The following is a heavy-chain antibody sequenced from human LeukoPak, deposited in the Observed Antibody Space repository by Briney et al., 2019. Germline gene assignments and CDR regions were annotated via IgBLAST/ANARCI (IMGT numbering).Heavy chain of an antibody. CDR3: ARDWVTTTGLKYYYYMDV. J-gene: IGHJ6*03. Sequence: GGPLRLSCAASGFTFSSYEMNWVRQAPGKGLEWVSSISSSSGYIYYADSVKGRFTISRDNAKNSLYLQMNSLRAEDTAVYYCARDWVTTTGLKYYYYMDVWGKGTTVTVSS. CDR2: ISSSSGYI. D-gene: IGHD1-1*01. V-gene: IGHV3-21*01. CDR1: GFTFSSYE.